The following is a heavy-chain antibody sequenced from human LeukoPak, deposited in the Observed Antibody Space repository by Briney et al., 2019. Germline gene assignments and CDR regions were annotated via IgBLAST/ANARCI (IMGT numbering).Heavy chain of an antibody. V-gene: IGHV3-15*01. D-gene: IGHD6-6*01. CDR3: TTDRGVAARPLFDF. CDR2: IKSKTDGGTT. CDR1: GFTLTNAW. Sequence: GGSLRLSCAASGFTLTNAWMGWVRQAPGKGLEWIGRIKSKTDGGTTDYAAPVKGRFTISGDESKNTVYLQLNSLKSEDTAEYYCTTDRGVAARPLFDFWGQGSLVTVSS. J-gene: IGHJ4*02.